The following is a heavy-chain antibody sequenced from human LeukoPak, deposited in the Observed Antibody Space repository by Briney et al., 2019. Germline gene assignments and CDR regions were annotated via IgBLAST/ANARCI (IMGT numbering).Heavy chain of an antibody. J-gene: IGHJ4*02. Sequence: ASVKVPCKVSGYTLTEIAMHWVRQAPGEGLEWMGGFDPQDRETVYAQKFQGRVTMTEDTSTDTAFMELSGLRSEDTALYYCAIIASAGTFDYWGQGALVTVSS. CDR2: FDPQDRET. V-gene: IGHV1-24*01. D-gene: IGHD6-13*01. CDR3: AIIASAGTFDY. CDR1: GYTLTEIA.